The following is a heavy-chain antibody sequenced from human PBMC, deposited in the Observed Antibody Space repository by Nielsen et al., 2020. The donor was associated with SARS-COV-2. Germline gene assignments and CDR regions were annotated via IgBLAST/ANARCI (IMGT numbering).Heavy chain of an antibody. CDR2: MNPNSGNT. CDR3: ARDLVVGATTWYYMDV. V-gene: IGHV1-8*01. D-gene: IGHD1-26*01. Sequence: ASVKVSCKASGYTFTSYDINWVRQATGQGLEWMGWMNPNSGNTGYAQKFQGRVTITRDTSASTAYMELSSLRSEDTAVYYCARDLVVGATTWYYMDVWGKGTTVTVSS. J-gene: IGHJ6*03. CDR1: GYTFTSYD.